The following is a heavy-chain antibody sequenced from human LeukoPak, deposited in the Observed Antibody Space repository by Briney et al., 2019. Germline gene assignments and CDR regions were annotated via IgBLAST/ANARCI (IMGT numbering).Heavy chain of an antibody. D-gene: IGHD3-3*01. CDR2: IYSGGST. CDR3: ASGQNDFWSGHEYYYYYYGMDV. CDR1: GFTVSSNY. J-gene: IGHJ6*02. Sequence: QAGGSLRLSCAASGFTVSSNYMSWVRQAPGKGLEWVPVIYSGGSTYYADSVKGRFTISRDNSKNTLYLQMNSLRAEDTAVYYCASGQNDFWSGHEYYYYYYGMDVWGQGTTVTVSS. V-gene: IGHV3-53*01.